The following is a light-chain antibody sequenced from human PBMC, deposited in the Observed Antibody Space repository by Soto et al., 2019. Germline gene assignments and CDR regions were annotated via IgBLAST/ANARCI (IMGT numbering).Light chain of an antibody. CDR2: EVT. Sequence: QSALTQPASVSGSPGQSITISCTGTRSDIGGYDYVSWYQYHPGKAPELILYEVTNRPSGVSDRFSGSRSGNTASLTISGLQAEDGADYYCHSYTSSSTYVFGTGTKLTVL. CDR1: RSDIGGYDY. CDR3: HSYTSSSTYV. V-gene: IGLV2-14*01. J-gene: IGLJ1*01.